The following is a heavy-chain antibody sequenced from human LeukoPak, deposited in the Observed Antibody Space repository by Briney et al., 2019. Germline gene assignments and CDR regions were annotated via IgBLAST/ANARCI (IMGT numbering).Heavy chain of an antibody. Sequence: GGSLRLSCAASGFTFSSYAMSWVRQAPGKGLEWFSAISGSGGSTYYADSVKGRFTISRDNSKNTLYLQMNSLRAEDTAVYYCAKDVRLVRGVNYGSIIDYFDYWGQGTLVTVSS. CDR1: GFTFSSYA. CDR2: ISGSGGST. D-gene: IGHD3-10*01. CDR3: AKDVRLVRGVNYGSIIDYFDY. V-gene: IGHV3-23*01. J-gene: IGHJ4*02.